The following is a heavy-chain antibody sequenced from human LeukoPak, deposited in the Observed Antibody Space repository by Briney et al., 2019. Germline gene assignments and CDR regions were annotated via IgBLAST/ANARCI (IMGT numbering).Heavy chain of an antibody. Sequence: ASVKVSCKASGYTFTAYGISWLRQAPGQRPEWLAWISPYTGDTKYAEALGGRLTVTRDTSTTTVFMQLRSLRSDDTALYFCGRDQGSRHYPRYFDLWGRGTLVTVSS. D-gene: IGHD3-3*01. J-gene: IGHJ2*01. CDR3: GRDQGSRHYPRYFDL. CDR1: GYTFTAYG. V-gene: IGHV1-18*01. CDR2: ISPYTGDT.